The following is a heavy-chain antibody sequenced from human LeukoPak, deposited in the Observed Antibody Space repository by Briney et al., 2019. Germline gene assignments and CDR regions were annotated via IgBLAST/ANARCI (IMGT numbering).Heavy chain of an antibody. CDR1: GGSLSSYY. V-gene: IGHV4-59*01. Sequence: PSETLSLTCTVSGGSLSSYYWSWIRQPPGKGLEWIGYIYYSGSTNYNPSLKSRVTISVDTSKNQFYLKLSSVTAADTAVYYCARGGSYRSFDFWGQGTLVTVSS. CDR3: ARGGSYRSFDF. CDR2: IYYSGST. D-gene: IGHD3-16*02. J-gene: IGHJ4*02.